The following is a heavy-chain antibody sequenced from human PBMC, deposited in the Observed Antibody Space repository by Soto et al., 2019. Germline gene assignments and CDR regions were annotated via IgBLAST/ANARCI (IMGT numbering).Heavy chain of an antibody. CDR1: GFTFSNAW. CDR2: IKSKTDGGTT. D-gene: IGHD6-13*01. J-gene: IGHJ4*02. V-gene: IGHV3-15*01. Sequence: EVQLVESGGGLVKPGGSLRLSCAASGFTFSNAWMSWVRQAPGKGLEWIGRIKSKTDGGTTDYAAPVKGRFTISRDDSKNTLYLQMNSLKTEDTAVYYCTTYSSSWKFDYWGQGTLVTVSS. CDR3: TTYSSSWKFDY.